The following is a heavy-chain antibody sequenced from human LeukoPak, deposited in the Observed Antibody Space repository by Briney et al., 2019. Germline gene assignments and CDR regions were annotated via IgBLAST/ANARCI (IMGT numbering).Heavy chain of an antibody. D-gene: IGHD3-22*01. Sequence: SETLSLTCAVYGGSFSGYYWSWIRQPPGKGLEWIGEINHSGSTNYNPSLKSRVTISVDTSKNQFSLKLSSVTAADTAVYYCARDPYYYDSSGYFDYWGQGTLVTVSS. CDR1: GGSFSGYY. CDR3: ARDPYYYDSSGYFDY. CDR2: INHSGST. V-gene: IGHV4-34*01. J-gene: IGHJ4*02.